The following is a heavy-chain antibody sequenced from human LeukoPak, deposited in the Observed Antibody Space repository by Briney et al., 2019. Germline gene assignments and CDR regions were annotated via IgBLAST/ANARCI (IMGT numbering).Heavy chain of an antibody. D-gene: IGHD4-17*01. V-gene: IGHV4-59*08. J-gene: IGHJ4*02. CDR2: IYYSGST. CDR1: GGSISSYY. CDR3: ARHEDYGDYGVDY. Sequence: SETLSLTCTVSGGSISSYYWSWIRQPPGKGLEWIGYIYYSGSTNYNPSLKSRVTISVDTSKNQFSLKLSSVTAADTAVYYCARHEDYGDYGVDYWGQGTLVTVSS.